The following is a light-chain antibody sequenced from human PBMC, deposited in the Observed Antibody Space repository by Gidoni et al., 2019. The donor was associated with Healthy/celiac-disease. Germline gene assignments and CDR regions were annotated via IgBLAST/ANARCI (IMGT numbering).Light chain of an antibody. CDR2: KAS. Sequence: DIQLTQSPSTLSASVGDRVTITCRASQSISSWLAWYQQKPGKAPKLLIYKASSLESGVPSRFSGSGSGTEFTLTISSLQPDDFATYYCQQYNSYLLTFGGGTKVEIK. V-gene: IGKV1-5*03. J-gene: IGKJ4*01. CDR3: QQYNSYLLT. CDR1: QSISSW.